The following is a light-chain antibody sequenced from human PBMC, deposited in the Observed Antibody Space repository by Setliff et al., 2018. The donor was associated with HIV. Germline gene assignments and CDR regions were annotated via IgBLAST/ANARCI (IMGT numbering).Light chain of an antibody. J-gene: IGKJ1*01. Sequence: DVQMTQSPSTLSASVGDRVVITCRASQAISSSLAWYQQKPGKAPKLLVYKASTLESGVPSRFSGSGSGTEFTLTITSLQPDDLATYYCQQYSTTWTFGQGTKVE. CDR1: QAISSS. CDR3: QQYSTTWT. CDR2: KAS. V-gene: IGKV1-5*03.